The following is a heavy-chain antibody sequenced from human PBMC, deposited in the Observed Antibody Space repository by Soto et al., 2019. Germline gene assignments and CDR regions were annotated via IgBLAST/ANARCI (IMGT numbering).Heavy chain of an antibody. D-gene: IGHD4-4*01. Sequence: SETLSLTCTVSGGSISSGGYYWSWIRQHPGKGLEWIGYIYYSGSTYYNPSLKSRVTISVDTSKNQFSLKLSSVTAADTAVYYCARDRGDDYSNNTWFDPWGQGTLVTVSS. CDR3: ARDRGDDYSNNTWFDP. CDR2: IYYSGST. J-gene: IGHJ5*02. CDR1: GGSISSGGYY. V-gene: IGHV4-31*03.